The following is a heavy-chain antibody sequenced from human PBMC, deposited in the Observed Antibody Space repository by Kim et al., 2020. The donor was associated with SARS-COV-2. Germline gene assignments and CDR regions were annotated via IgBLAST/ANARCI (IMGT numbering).Heavy chain of an antibody. J-gene: IGHJ5*02. CDR1: GYSFTTYW. CDR2: IYPGDSDT. Sequence: GESLKISCKGSGYSFTTYWIGWVRQVPGKGLEWMGVIYPGDSDTRYSPSFHGQVTMSADKSISTAYLQWSSLKASDTAIYYCARRINNWFDPWGQGTLVTVSS. V-gene: IGHV5-51*01. CDR3: ARRINNWFDP.